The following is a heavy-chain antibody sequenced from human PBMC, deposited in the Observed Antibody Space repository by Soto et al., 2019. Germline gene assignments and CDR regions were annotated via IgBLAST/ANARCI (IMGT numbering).Heavy chain of an antibody. V-gene: IGHV4-31*03. D-gene: IGHD2-21*02. J-gene: IGHJ5*01. CDR1: GDSIRDGGYY. Sequence: PSETLSLTCTVSGDSIRDGGYYWSWIRQHPEKGLEWLGYIYYTGSTYYNPSLKSRLTISVDMSKSQFSLKLTSLTAADTAVYYCAKDPIPHPTTVVTPGWFDSWGPGILVTVSS. CDR3: AKDPIPHPTTVVTPGWFDS. CDR2: IYYTGST.